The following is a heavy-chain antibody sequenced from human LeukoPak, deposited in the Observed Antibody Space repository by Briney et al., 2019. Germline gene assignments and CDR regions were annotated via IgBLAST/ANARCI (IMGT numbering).Heavy chain of an antibody. CDR3: ARPLVSDYYDSSGYWGY. Sequence: PGGSLRLSCAASGFTFSSYAMSWVRQAPGKGLEWVSAISGSGDSTYYSDSVKGRFTISGDNSKNTLYVQMNSLRAEDTAVYYCARPLVSDYYDSSGYWGYWGQGTLVTVSS. CDR1: GFTFSSYA. V-gene: IGHV3-23*01. CDR2: ISGSGDST. J-gene: IGHJ4*02. D-gene: IGHD3-22*01.